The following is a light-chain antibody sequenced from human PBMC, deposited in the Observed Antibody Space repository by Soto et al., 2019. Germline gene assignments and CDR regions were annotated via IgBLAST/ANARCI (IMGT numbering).Light chain of an antibody. CDR1: QHIGNY. CDR3: QQSHTTPWT. CDR2: AAS. V-gene: IGKV1-39*01. Sequence: DIQMTQSPSSLSASVGDRVTITCRARQHIGNYLYWYHQKPGKAPDLLIFAASRLQSGVPARFSGSGSWTDFTLTISSLQPEDFETDYCQQSHTTPWTCGQGTKVEIK. J-gene: IGKJ1*01.